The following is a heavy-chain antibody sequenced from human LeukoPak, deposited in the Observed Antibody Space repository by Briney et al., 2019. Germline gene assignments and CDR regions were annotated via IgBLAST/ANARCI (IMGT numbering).Heavy chain of an antibody. CDR3: ARVLDYYGSGTRDFDY. CDR1: GYSIRSGHY. CDR2: RYHSGTT. Sequence: SETLSLTCTVSGYSIRSGHYWGWIRPPPGKGREWIGSRYHSGTTSYNPSLKSRVTMAVDTSKNQFSLELTSVTAADTAVYYCARVLDYYGSGTRDFDYWGQGTLVTVSS. J-gene: IGHJ4*02. V-gene: IGHV4-38-2*02. D-gene: IGHD3-10*01.